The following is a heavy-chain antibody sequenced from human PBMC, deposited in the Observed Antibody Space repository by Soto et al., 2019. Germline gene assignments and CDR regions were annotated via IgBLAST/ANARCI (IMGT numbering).Heavy chain of an antibody. D-gene: IGHD3-22*01. V-gene: IGHV3-73*01. J-gene: IGHJ4*02. CDR3: TKPRYDSTGHEY. CDR1: GFTFSDSA. Sequence: EVQLVESGGGLVQPGGSLKLSCAASGFTFSDSAMHWFRLASGKGLEWVGRIRSNVNNYATAYAASVKGRFTISRDDSKNTAYLEMKSLKTEDTAMYYCTKPRYDSTGHEYWGQGTLVTVSS. CDR2: IRSNVNNYAT.